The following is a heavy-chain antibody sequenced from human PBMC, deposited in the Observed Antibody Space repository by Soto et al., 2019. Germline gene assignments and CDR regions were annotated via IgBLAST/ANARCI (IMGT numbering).Heavy chain of an antibody. CDR3: VREDWHRFDS. J-gene: IGHJ4*02. Sequence: EVELVESGGRLVQPGGSLRLSCAASGFMFRAYWMSWVRQTPGKGLEWVATISGGASDKFYVDSVKGRFTVSRDDAQNSVYLQMNSLRDEDTAVYYCVREDWHRFDSWGQGTLVTVSS. CDR1: GFMFRAYW. CDR2: ISGGASDK. D-gene: IGHD2-21*01. V-gene: IGHV3-7*01.